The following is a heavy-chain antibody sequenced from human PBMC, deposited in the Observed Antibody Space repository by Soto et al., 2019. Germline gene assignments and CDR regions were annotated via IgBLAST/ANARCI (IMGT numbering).Heavy chain of an antibody. Sequence: SVKVSCKASGGIFSSYAISWVRQAPGQGLEWMGGIIPIFGTANYAQKFQGRVTITADKSTSTAYMELSSLRSEDTAVYYCAREEGRGARYYYYGMDVWGQGTTVTVSS. CDR3: AREEGRGARYYYYGMDV. V-gene: IGHV1-69*06. CDR1: GGIFSSYA. D-gene: IGHD3-10*01. CDR2: IIPIFGTA. J-gene: IGHJ6*02.